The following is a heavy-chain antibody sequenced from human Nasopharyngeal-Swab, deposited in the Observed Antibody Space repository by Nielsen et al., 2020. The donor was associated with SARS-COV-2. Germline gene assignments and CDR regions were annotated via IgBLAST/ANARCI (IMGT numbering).Heavy chain of an antibody. D-gene: IGHD4-17*01. CDR1: GFNFSSYS. Sequence: GSLRLSCAASGFNFSSYSMNWVRQAPGKGLEWVSYISSSGRTIYYEDSVKGRFTISRDNAKNSLFLQMNSLRDEDTAVYYCARNLYGDYVIDYWGRGTLVTVSS. J-gene: IGHJ4*02. V-gene: IGHV3-48*02. CDR2: ISSSGRTI. CDR3: ARNLYGDYVIDY.